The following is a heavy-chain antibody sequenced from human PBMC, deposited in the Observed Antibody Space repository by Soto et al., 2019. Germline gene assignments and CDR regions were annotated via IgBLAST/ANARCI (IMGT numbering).Heavy chain of an antibody. J-gene: IGHJ4*02. CDR2: ISSSSSYI. D-gene: IGHD1-20*01. CDR1: GFTFSSYG. CDR3: ARDLRNWNDGNDY. V-gene: IGHV3-21*01. Sequence: GGSLRLSCAASGFTFSSYGMNWVRQAPGKGLEWVSSISSSSSYIYYADSVQGRFTITRDNAKNSLYLQMNSLRAEDTAVYYCARDLRNWNDGNDYWGQGTPVTVSS.